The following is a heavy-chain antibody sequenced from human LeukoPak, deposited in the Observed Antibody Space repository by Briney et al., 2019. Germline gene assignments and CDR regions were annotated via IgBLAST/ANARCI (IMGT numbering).Heavy chain of an antibody. D-gene: IGHD3-10*01. J-gene: IGHJ6*03. V-gene: IGHV3-23*01. CDR2: ISGSGGST. CDR3: AKDGYYGSGSYYWLNPNYYYMDV. CDR1: GFTFSSYA. Sequence: GGSLTLSCAASGFTFSSYAMSWVRQAPGKGLEWVSAISGSGGSTYYADSVKGRFTISRDNSKNTLYLQMNSLRAEDTAVYYCAKDGYYGSGSYYWLNPNYYYMDVWGKGTTVTVSS.